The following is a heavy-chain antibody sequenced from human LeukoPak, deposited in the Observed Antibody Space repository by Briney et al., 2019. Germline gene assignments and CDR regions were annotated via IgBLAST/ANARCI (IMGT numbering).Heavy chain of an antibody. CDR3: ARYSSGIDY. Sequence: PGGSLRLSCAASGFTFDDYAMHWVRQAPGKGLEWVSGISWNSGSIGYADSVKGRFTISRDNAKNSLYLQMNSLRAEDTAMYYCARYSSGIDYWGQGTLVTVSS. CDR2: ISWNSGSI. CDR1: GFTFDDYA. D-gene: IGHD2-15*01. V-gene: IGHV3-9*01. J-gene: IGHJ4*02.